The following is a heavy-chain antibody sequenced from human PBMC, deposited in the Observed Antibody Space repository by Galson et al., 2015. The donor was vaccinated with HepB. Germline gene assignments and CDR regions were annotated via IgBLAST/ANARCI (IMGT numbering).Heavy chain of an antibody. J-gene: IGHJ6*02. D-gene: IGHD5-12*01. CDR3: TRVRHLARGMAV. V-gene: IGHV6-1*01. CDR1: GDSVSTNIVA. CDR2: TYYRSKWYN. Sequence: CAISGDSVSTNIVAWNWIRQSPSRGLEWLGRTYYRSKWYNDYAVSVQSRITINPDTSRNQFSLQLNSVTPEDTGVYYCTRVRHLARGMAVGGQGTTVPVSS.